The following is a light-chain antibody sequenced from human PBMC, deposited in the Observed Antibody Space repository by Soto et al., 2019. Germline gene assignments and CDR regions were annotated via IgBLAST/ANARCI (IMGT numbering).Light chain of an antibody. CDR2: AAS. CDR1: QNIIMH. CDR3: QHSYNMPIA. Sequence: DIQMTQSPSSLSASVGDGVTITFLASQNIIMHLNWYQHKPGRAPRLLIYAASTLQSGVPSRFTGSGSGTEFTLTITGLQPEDFATYYCQHSYNMPIAFGQGTRLEIK. V-gene: IGKV1-39*01. J-gene: IGKJ5*01.